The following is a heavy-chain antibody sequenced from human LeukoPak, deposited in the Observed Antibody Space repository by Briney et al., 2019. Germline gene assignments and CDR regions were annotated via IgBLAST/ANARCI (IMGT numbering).Heavy chain of an antibody. D-gene: IGHD3-22*01. CDR2: IYYSGSA. V-gene: IGHV4-31*03. J-gene: IGHJ4*02. Sequence: SETLSLTCTVSGGSISSGGYYWSWIRQHPGKGLEWIGYIYYSGSAYYNPSLKSRVTISVDTSENQFSLKLSSVTAADTAVYYCASAYYYDSSGYPIWGQGTLVTVSS. CDR3: ASAYYYDSSGYPI. CDR1: GGSISSGGYY.